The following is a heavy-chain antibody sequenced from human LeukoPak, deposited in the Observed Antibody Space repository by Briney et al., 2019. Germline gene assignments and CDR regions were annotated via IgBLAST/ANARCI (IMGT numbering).Heavy chain of an antibody. J-gene: IGHJ4*02. CDR3: ARRPTTFYSNHHFDY. D-gene: IGHD4-11*01. Sequence: GGSLRLSCAASGFTFSSYSMNWVRQAPGKGLEWVSSISSSSSYIYYADSVKGRFTISRDNAKNSLYLQMNSLRAEDTAVYYCARRPTTFYSNHHFDYWGQGTLVTVSS. V-gene: IGHV3-21*01. CDR1: GFTFSSYS. CDR2: ISSSSSYI.